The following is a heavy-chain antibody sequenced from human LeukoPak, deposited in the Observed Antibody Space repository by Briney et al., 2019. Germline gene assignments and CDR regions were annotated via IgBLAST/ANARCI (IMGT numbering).Heavy chain of an antibody. D-gene: IGHD3-10*01. J-gene: IGHJ6*02. Sequence: SQTLSLTCTVSGGSISSGDYYWSWIRQHPGKGLEWIGYIYYSGSTNYNPSLKSRVTVSIDTSKNQFSLKLSSVTAADTAVYCCARSISGTMKMDVWGQGTTVTVSS. CDR2: IYYSGST. CDR3: ARSISGTMKMDV. V-gene: IGHV4-31*03. CDR1: GGSISSGDYY.